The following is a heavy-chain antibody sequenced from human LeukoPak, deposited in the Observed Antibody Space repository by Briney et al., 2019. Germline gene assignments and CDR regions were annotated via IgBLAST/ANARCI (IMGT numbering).Heavy chain of an antibody. D-gene: IGHD6-13*01. CDR1: GYTFTNYD. Sequence: GASVKVSCKASGYTFTNYDINWVRQATGQGLEWMGRIIPTLGIANYAQKFQGRVTITADKSTSTAYMELSSLRSEDTAVYYCARGAGSSLPNYWGQGTLVTVSS. CDR2: IIPTLGIA. V-gene: IGHV1-69*04. J-gene: IGHJ4*02. CDR3: ARGAGSSLPNY.